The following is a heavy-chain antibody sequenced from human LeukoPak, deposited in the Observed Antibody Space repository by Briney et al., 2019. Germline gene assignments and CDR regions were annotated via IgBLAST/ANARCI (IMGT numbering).Heavy chain of an antibody. CDR1: GFTFRSYW. V-gene: IGHV3-7*01. D-gene: IGHD1-1*01. Sequence: GGSLRLSCAASGFTFRSYWMSWVRQAPGKGLEWVANINQGGSVKYYADSVKGRFTISRDDAKNSLYVQMNSLRDEDTAVYYCARGGYSDWNLEYWGQGTLVTVSS. CDR2: INQGGSVK. CDR3: ARGGYSDWNLEY. J-gene: IGHJ4*02.